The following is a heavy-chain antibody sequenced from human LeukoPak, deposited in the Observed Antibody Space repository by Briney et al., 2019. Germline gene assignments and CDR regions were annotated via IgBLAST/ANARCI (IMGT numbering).Heavy chain of an antibody. Sequence: PSETLSLTCTVSGGSVSSGSYYWSWIRQPPGKGLEWIGYIYYSGSTNYNPSLKSRVTISVDTSKNQFSLKLSSVTAADTAVYYCASSTYYYDSSGYFHYYYGMDVWGQGTTVTVSS. D-gene: IGHD3-22*01. CDR3: ASSTYYYDSSGYFHYYYGMDV. J-gene: IGHJ6*02. CDR1: GGSVSSGSYY. CDR2: IYYSGST. V-gene: IGHV4-61*01.